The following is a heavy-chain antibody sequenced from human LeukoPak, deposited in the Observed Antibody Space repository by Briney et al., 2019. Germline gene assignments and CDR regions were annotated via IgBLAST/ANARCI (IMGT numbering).Heavy chain of an antibody. CDR3: ARAIYDYGDYHY. D-gene: IGHD4-17*01. J-gene: IGHJ4*02. CDR1: GFTFDNYA. V-gene: IGHV3-23*01. CDR2: ISGSGDGT. Sequence: GGSLRLSCTASGFTFDNYAMIWVRQASGKGLEWVSVISGSGDGTDSADSVKGRFTISRDNSKNTLYLQMNSLRAEDTAVYYCARAIYDYGDYHYWGQGTLVTVSS.